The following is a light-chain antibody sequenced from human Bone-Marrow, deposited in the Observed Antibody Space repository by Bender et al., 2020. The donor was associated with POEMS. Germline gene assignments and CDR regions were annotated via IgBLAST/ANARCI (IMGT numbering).Light chain of an antibody. V-gene: IGLV7-46*01. CDR1: TGDVTSGHY. Sequence: QAVLIQEPSLTVSPGGTVTLTCGSTTGDVTSGHYPYWLQKKPGQAPRTLIFETSKTYSWTPARFSGSLLGGKAALTLSGAQPDDEADYYCMATYSGPWVFGGGTKVTVL. CDR3: MATYSGPWV. J-gene: IGLJ3*02. CDR2: ETS.